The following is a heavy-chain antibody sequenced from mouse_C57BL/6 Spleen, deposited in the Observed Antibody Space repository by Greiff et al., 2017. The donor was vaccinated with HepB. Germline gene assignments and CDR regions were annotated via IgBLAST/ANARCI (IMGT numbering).Heavy chain of an antibody. CDR1: GFTFSDYY. CDR3: ARDMDYGSSPYWYFDV. D-gene: IGHD1-1*01. J-gene: IGHJ1*03. Sequence: EVKVVESEGGLVQPGSSMKLSCTASGFTFSDYYMAWVRQVPEKGLEWVANINYDGSSTYYLDSLKSRFIISRDNAKNILYLQMSSLKSEDTATYYCARDMDYGSSPYWYFDVWGTGTTVTVSS. V-gene: IGHV5-16*01. CDR2: INYDGSST.